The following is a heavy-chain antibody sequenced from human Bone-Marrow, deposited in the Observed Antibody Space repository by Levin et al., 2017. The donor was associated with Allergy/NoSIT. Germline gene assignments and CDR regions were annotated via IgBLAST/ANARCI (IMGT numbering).Heavy chain of an antibody. CDR1: GFTVGNNY. Sequence: GGSLRLSCAVSGFTVGNNYLRWVRQAPGKGLEWVSLIYSGGGTYYADSVKGRFTISRDNSENTLHLQMNSLRVEDTAVYYCARDRHCSGDKCYGAWGQGNLVTVSS. CDR3: ARDRHCSGDKCYGA. V-gene: IGHV3-66*02. CDR2: IYSGGGT. J-gene: IGHJ5*02. D-gene: IGHD2-15*01.